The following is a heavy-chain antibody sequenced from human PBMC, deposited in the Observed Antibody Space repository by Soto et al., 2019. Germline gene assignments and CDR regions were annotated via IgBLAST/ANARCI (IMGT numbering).Heavy chain of an antibody. V-gene: IGHV5-10-1*01. J-gene: IGHJ4*02. CDR2: IDPSDSYT. CDR1: GYSFTSYW. D-gene: IGHD3-10*01. CDR3: ARQRINMVRGVHTFDY. Sequence: PGESLKISCKGSGYSFTSYWISWVRQMPGKGLEWMGRIDPSDSYTNYSPSFQGHVTISADKSISTAYLQWSSLKASDTAMYYCARQRINMVRGVHTFDYWGQGTLVTVSS.